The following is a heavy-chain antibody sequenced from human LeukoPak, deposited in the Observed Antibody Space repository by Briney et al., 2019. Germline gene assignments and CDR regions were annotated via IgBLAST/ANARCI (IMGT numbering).Heavy chain of an antibody. CDR3: ARLKFYDSTGYSPGYYMDV. CDR1: GGAIISYY. D-gene: IGHD3-22*01. CDR2: IYPTGNT. J-gene: IGHJ6*03. V-gene: IGHV4-4*07. Sequence: SETLSLTCSVSGGAIISYYWSWIRQPAGKGPEWIGRIYPTGNTDYNPSLKTRVTMSTDVSKKQFSLRLRSVTAADTAVYYCARLKFYDSTGYSPGYYMDVWGKGTAVTVSS.